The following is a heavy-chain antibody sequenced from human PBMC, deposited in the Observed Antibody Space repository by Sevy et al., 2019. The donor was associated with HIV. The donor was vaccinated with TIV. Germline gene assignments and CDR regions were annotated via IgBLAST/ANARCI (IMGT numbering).Heavy chain of an antibody. V-gene: IGHV4-39*01. CDR3: ARSPSWDNTWLYYFGS. D-gene: IGHD6-19*01. J-gene: IGHJ4*02. CDR1: GGSISNKNYY. Sequence: SETLSLTCTVSGGSISNKNYYWCWIRQPPGKELEWIGSVYYSGSTYYNPSFNSRITISVDTSKNQFSLKLTSVTAAYTAVYYCARSPSWDNTWLYYFGSWGKGTLVSVSS. CDR2: VYYSGST.